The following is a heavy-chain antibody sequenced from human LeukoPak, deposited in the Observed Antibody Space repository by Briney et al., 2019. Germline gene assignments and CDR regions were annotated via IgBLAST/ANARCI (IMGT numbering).Heavy chain of an antibody. Sequence: SETLSLTCTVSGGSISNYYWSWIRQPPGNGLEWIGYISYSGSTSYNPSLQSRVTISVDTSKNEFSLKLSSVTAADTAVYYCASGASSGYSLYWGQGTLVTVSS. J-gene: IGHJ4*02. D-gene: IGHD5-12*01. V-gene: IGHV4-59*01. CDR3: ASGASSGYSLY. CDR1: GGSISNYY. CDR2: ISYSGST.